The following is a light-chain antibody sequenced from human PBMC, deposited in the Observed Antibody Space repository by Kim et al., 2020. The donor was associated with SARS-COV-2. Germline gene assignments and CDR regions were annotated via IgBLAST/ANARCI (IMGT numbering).Light chain of an antibody. V-gene: IGLV4-69*01. CDR1: SGHSSYA. Sequence: SVKLTCTLSSGHSSYAIAWHQQQPEKGPRYLMKLNSDGCHSKGDGIPDRFSGSSSGAERYLTISSLQSEDEADYYCQTWGTGIRVFGGGTKLTVL. J-gene: IGLJ3*02. CDR3: QTWGTGIRV. CDR2: LNSDGCH.